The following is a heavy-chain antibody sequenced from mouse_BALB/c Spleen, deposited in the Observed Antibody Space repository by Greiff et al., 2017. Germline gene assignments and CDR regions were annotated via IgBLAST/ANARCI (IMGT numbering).Heavy chain of an antibody. J-gene: IGHJ2*01. CDR3: TRRGGNVFDY. CDR1: GYTFTNYW. V-gene: IGHV1-63*02. D-gene: IGHD2-1*01. Sequence: VQLQQSGAELVRPGSSVKISCKASGYTFTNYWLGWVKQRPGHGLEWIGDIYPGGGYTNYNEKFKGKATLTADTSSSTAYMQLSSLTSEDSAVYFCTRRGGNVFDYWGQGTTLTVSS. CDR2: IYPGGGYT.